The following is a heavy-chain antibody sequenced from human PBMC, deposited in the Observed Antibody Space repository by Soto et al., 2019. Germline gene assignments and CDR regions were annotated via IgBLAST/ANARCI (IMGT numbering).Heavy chain of an antibody. Sequence: ASVKVSCKASGYTFTGYYMHWVRQAPGQGLEWMGWINPNSGGTNYAQKFQGRVTMTRDTSISTAYMELSRLRSDDTAVYYCARAGVVLPAANFDYYYYGMDVWGQGTTVTVSS. D-gene: IGHD2-2*01. CDR3: ARAGVVLPAANFDYYYYGMDV. V-gene: IGHV1-2*02. J-gene: IGHJ6*02. CDR2: INPNSGGT. CDR1: GYTFTGYY.